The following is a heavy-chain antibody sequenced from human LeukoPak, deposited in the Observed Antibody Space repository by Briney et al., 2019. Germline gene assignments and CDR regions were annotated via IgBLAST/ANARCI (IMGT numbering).Heavy chain of an antibody. V-gene: IGHV6-1*01. CDR1: GDSVSSNSAA. J-gene: IGHJ3*02. D-gene: IGHD3-22*01. CDR3: ARDLYYYDSSGYYPPLHDAFDI. CDR2: TYYRSKWYN. Sequence: SQTLSLTCAISGDSVSSNSAAWNWIRQSPSRGLEWPGRTYYRSKWYNDYAVSVKSRITINPDTSKNQFSLQLNSVTPEDTAVYYCARDLYYYDSSGYYPPLHDAFDIWGQGTMVTVSS.